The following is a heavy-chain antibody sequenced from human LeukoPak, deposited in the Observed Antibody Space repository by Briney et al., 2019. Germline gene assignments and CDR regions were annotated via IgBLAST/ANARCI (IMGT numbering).Heavy chain of an antibody. CDR1: GGTFSSYA. D-gene: IGHD3-22*01. CDR2: IIPIFGTA. V-gene: IGHV1-69*05. CDR3: ARTYYYDSSGDPHTIDY. Sequence: SSVKVSCKASGGTFSSYAISWVRQAPGQGLEWMGRIIPIFGTANYAQKSQGRVTITTDESTSTAYMELSSLRSEDTAVYYCARTYYYDSSGDPHTIDYWGQGTLVTVSS. J-gene: IGHJ4*02.